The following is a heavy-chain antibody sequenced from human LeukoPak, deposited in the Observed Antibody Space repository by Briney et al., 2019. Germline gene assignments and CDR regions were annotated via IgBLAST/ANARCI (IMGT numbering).Heavy chain of an antibody. CDR1: GYTFTSYY. CDR3: AREGVPDRSYSSSSGLGY. V-gene: IGHV1-46*01. CDR2: INPSGGST. J-gene: IGHJ4*02. D-gene: IGHD6-6*01. Sequence: ASVKVSCKASGYTFTSYYMHWVRQAPGQGLEWMGIINPSGGSTSYAQKFQGRVTMTRDTSTSTVYMELSSLRSEDTAVYYCAREGVPDRSYSSSSGLGYWGQGTLVTVSS.